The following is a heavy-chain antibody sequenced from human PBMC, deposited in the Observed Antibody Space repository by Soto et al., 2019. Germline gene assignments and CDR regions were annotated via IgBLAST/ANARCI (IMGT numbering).Heavy chain of an antibody. CDR3: ARTRWLQSEYYFDY. D-gene: IGHD5-12*01. V-gene: IGHV4-59*01. J-gene: IGHJ4*02. CDR1: GGSISSYY. Sequence: SETLSLTCTVSGGSISSYYWSWIRQPPGKGLEWIGYIYYSGSTNYNPSLKSRVTISVDTSKNQFSLKLSSVTAADTAVHYCARTRWLQSEYYFDYWGQGTLVTVSS. CDR2: IYYSGST.